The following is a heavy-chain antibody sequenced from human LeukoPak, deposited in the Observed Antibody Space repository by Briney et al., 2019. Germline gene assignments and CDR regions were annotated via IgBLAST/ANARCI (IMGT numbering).Heavy chain of an antibody. V-gene: IGHV3-43D*03. CDR1: GFTFDDYA. CDR2: ISWDGGST. D-gene: IGHD3-9*01. Sequence: AGGSLRLSCAASGFTFDDYAMHWVRQAPGKGLEWVSLISWDGGSTYYADSVKGRFTISRDNSKNSLYLQMNSLRAEDTALYYCAKGAGILTGYSALDPWGQGTLVTVSS. CDR3: AKGAGILTGYSALDP. J-gene: IGHJ5*02.